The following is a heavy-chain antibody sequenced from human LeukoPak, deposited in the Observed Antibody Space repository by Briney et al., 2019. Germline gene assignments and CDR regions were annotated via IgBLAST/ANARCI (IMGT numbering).Heavy chain of an antibody. CDR1: GYNFTTHC. CDR2: IDASDSHT. CDR3: ARHYHPRGFSYYYPY. Sequence: GESLKISHKGSGYNFTTHCITWVRQMPGKGLERMGKIDASDSHTNYSPSFQGHVTISADKSISTAYLQWSSLKASDTAMYYCARHYHPRGFSYYYPYWGQARHVTVSS. V-gene: IGHV5-10-1*01. J-gene: IGHJ4*02. D-gene: IGHD3-10*01.